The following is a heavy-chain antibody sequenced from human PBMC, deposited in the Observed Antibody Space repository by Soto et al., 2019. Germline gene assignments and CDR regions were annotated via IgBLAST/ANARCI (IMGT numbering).Heavy chain of an antibody. CDR1: GFSFSSYG. CDR3: AREVVAAGGTHLDY. CDR2: IWHDGSYK. Sequence: QVQLVESGGGVVQPGRSLRLSCAASGFSFSSYGMHWVRQAPGKGLEWVAVIWHDGSYKYYADSVKGRFTISRDNSKNTLYLQMNSLRAEDTAVYYCAREVVAAGGTHLDYWGQGTLVTVSS. V-gene: IGHV3-33*01. J-gene: IGHJ4*02. D-gene: IGHD6-13*01.